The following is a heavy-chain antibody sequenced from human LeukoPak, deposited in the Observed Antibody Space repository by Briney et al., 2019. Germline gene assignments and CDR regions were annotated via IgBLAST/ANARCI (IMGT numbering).Heavy chain of an antibody. Sequence: GRSLRLSCAASGFTFSSYGMHWVRQAPGKGLEWVAVISYDGSNKYYADSVKGRFTISRDNSKNTLYLQMNSLRAEDTAVYYCAKEGGDYDGGFLDYWGQGTLVTVSS. CDR1: GFTFSSYG. J-gene: IGHJ4*02. V-gene: IGHV3-30*18. CDR2: ISYDGSNK. CDR3: AKEGGDYDGGFLDY. D-gene: IGHD4-17*01.